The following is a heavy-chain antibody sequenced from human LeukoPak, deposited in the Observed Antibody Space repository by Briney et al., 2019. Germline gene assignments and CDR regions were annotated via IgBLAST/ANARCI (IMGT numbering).Heavy chain of an antibody. D-gene: IGHD6-13*01. Sequence: PGGSLRLSCAASGFTFSNNWMSWVRQAPGKGLEWVSVIYSDDTTYYADSVKGRFTISRDNSKNTLYFQMNNLRAEDTAVYYCARVQYSSSWSGGDWFDPWGQGTLVTVSS. CDR1: GFTFSNNW. CDR3: ARVQYSSSWSGGDWFDP. V-gene: IGHV3-53*01. J-gene: IGHJ5*02. CDR2: IYSDDTT.